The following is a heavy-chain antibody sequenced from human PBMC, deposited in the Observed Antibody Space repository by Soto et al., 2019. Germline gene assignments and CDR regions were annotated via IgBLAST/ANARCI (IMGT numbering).Heavy chain of an antibody. Sequence: EVQLLESGGGLVQPGGSLRLSCAASGFTFSSYVMSWVRQAPGKGLEWVSAISGSGGSTYYADSVKGRFTISRDNSKNTLYLQMNSLRAEDTAVYYCAKNYGDYEKYYYYYMDVWGKGTTVTVSS. CDR1: GFTFSSYV. CDR2: ISGSGGST. V-gene: IGHV3-23*01. D-gene: IGHD4-17*01. CDR3: AKNYGDYEKYYYYYMDV. J-gene: IGHJ6*03.